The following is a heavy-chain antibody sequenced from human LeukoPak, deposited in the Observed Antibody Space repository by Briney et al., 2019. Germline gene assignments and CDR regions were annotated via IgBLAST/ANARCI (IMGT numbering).Heavy chain of an antibody. Sequence: GGSLRLSCAASGFSFSSHAMNWVRQAPGKGLEWVAVISYDGTNKYYAASVKGRFTISRDNSKNTLNLQMTSLRADDTALYFCARDLAGYCGSASCYGYYFDYWGRGTLVTVSS. CDR2: ISYDGTNK. CDR1: GFSFSSHA. V-gene: IGHV3-30-3*01. CDR3: ARDLAGYCGSASCYGYYFDY. D-gene: IGHD2-2*01. J-gene: IGHJ4*02.